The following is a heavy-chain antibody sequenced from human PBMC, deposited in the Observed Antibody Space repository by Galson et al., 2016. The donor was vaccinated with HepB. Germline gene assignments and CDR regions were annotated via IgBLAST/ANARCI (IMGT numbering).Heavy chain of an antibody. CDR3: ARAGGLLVDS. CDR1: GGSISTGGFY. Sequence: TLSLTCTVSGGSISTGGFYWSWIRQHPGKGLEWIGYIYYSGSTYYHPSLKSRVTISVETSKNQFPLKLSSVTAADTAVYYCARAGGLLVDSWGQGTLVTVSS. V-gene: IGHV4-31*03. J-gene: IGHJ4*02. CDR2: IYYSGST. D-gene: IGHD2-8*02.